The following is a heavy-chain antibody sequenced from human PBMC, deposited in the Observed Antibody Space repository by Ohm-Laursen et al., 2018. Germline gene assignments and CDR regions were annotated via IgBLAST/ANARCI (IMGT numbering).Heavy chain of an antibody. CDR2: IKEDGSEM. D-gene: IGHD3-22*01. V-gene: IGHV3-7*03. CDR3: AKGATYFYDSSGSGWFDP. J-gene: IGHJ5*02. CDR1: GFTFSSYW. Sequence: SLRLSCAASGFTFSSYWMTWVRQAPGKGLEWVANIKEDGSEMAYVDSVKGRFTISRDNAKNSLYLQMNSLRAEDTALYYCAKGATYFYDSSGSGWFDPWGQGTLVTVSS.